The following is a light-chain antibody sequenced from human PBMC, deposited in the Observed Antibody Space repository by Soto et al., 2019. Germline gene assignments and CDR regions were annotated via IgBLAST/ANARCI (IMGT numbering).Light chain of an antibody. J-gene: IGKJ1*01. CDR3: QQYGSSPQWT. Sequence: EIGMTQSPGTLSLSPGERATLSCRAIQSVSSTYLAWYQQKPGQAPMLLIYGASSRATGIPDRFSGSGSGTDFTLTISRLEPEDFAVYYCQQYGSSPQWTFGQGTKVEIK. V-gene: IGKV3-20*01. CDR2: GAS. CDR1: QSVSSTY.